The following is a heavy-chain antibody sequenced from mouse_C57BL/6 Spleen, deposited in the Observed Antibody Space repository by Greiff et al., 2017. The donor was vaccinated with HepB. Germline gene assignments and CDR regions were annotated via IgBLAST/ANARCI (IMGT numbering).Heavy chain of an antibody. CDR3: ARTTVVATNFDY. V-gene: IGHV1-76*01. D-gene: IGHD1-1*01. J-gene: IGHJ2*01. CDR1: GYTFTDYY. Sequence: QVQLKESGAELVRPGASVKLSCKASGYTFTDYYINWVKQRPGQGLEWIARIYPGSGNTYYNEKFKGKATLTAEKSSSTAYMQLSSLTSEDSAVYFCARTTVVATNFDYWGQGTTLTVSS. CDR2: IYPGSGNT.